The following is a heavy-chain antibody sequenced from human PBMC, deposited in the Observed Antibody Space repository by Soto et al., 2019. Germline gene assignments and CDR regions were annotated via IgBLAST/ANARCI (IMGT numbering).Heavy chain of an antibody. CDR1: GFPFSRYS. V-gene: IGHV3-21*06. J-gene: IGHJ4*02. CDR2: ISSGGNDI. Sequence: GGSLRLSCEASGFPFSRYSLNWVRQAPGKGLEWVSSISSGGNDISYAESVEGRFFTSRDNVNNLLYLDVNNLRPEDTAVYYCARMAYWGQGTLVTVSS. CDR3: ARMAY.